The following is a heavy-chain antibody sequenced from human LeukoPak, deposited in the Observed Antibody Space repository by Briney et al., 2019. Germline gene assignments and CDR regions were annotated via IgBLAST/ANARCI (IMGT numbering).Heavy chain of an antibody. J-gene: IGHJ3*02. V-gene: IGHV4-61*01. Sequence: PSETLSLTCTVSGGSVSSGSYYWSWIRQPPGKGLEWIGYIYYSGSTNYNPSLKSRVTISVDTPKNQFSLKLSSVTAADTAVYYCARYSSSWYDDAFDIWGQGTMVTVSS. CDR1: GGSVSSGSYY. D-gene: IGHD6-13*01. CDR3: ARYSSSWYDDAFDI. CDR2: IYYSGST.